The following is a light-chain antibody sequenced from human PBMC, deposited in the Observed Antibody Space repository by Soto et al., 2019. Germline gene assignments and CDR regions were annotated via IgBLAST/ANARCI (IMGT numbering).Light chain of an antibody. CDR3: QQRSNWAPM. V-gene: IGKV3-11*01. J-gene: IGKJ1*01. CDR1: QSVDAY. Sequence: EIVLTQSPVTLSLSPGERATLSCRASQSVDAYLAWYQQRPGQAPRLLIFDASNRATGIPTRFSGSGSGTDFTLTISSLEPEDFAVYYCQQRSNWAPMFGQGTKVEIK. CDR2: DAS.